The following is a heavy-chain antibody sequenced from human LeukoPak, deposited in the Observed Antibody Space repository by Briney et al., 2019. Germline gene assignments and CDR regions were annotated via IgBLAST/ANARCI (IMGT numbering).Heavy chain of an antibody. V-gene: IGHV3-48*03. CDR2: ICSSGSTI. J-gene: IGHJ4*02. D-gene: IGHD2-2*01. CDR1: GFTFSSYE. Sequence: PGGSLRLSCAASGFTFSSYEMSWVRQAPGKGLEWVSYICSSGSTIYYADSVKGRFTISRDNSKNTLYLQMNSLRAEDTAVYYCARVMGRYCSSTSCYVDYWGQGTLVTVSS. CDR3: ARVMGRYCSSTSCYVDY.